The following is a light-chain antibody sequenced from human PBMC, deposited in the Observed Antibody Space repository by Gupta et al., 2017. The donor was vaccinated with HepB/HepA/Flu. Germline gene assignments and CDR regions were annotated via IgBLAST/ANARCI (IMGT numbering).Light chain of an antibody. V-gene: IGLV2-23*02. Sequence: SALTQPASVSGSPGQSITISCTGTSSDVGSYNLVSWYQQHPGTAPKLMIYEVTKRPSGVSNRFSGSKSGNTASLTISGLQAEDEADYHCCSYAGSSTHVVFGGGTKLTVL. CDR1: SSDVGSYNL. CDR3: CSYAGSSTHVV. CDR2: EVT. J-gene: IGLJ2*01.